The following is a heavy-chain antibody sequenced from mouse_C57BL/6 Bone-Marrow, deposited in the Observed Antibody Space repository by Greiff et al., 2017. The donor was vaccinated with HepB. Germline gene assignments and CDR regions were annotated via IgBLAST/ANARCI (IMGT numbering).Heavy chain of an antibody. D-gene: IGHD1-1*01. CDR3: ARDYYGSSGFDY. CDR1: GFTFSDYY. Sequence: DVKLVESGGGLVQPGGSLKLSCAASGFTFSDYYMYWVRQTPEKRLEWVAYISNGGGSTYYPDTVKGRFTISRDNAKNTLYLQMSRLKSEDTAMYYCARDYYGSSGFDYWGQGTTLTVSS. J-gene: IGHJ2*01. CDR2: ISNGGGST. V-gene: IGHV5-12*01.